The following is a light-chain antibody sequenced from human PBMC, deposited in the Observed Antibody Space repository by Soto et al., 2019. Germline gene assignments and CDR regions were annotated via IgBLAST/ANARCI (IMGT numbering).Light chain of an antibody. CDR2: GAS. CDR3: QQYGSSPWT. J-gene: IGKJ1*01. CDR1: QSVSSSY. Sequence: EIVLTQSPGTLSLSPGERATLSCRASQSVSSSYLAWYPQKPGQAPRHLIYGASSRATGIPDRFSGSGSGTEFTLTISRLEPDDCAVYYCQQYGSSPWTFGQGTKVEIK. V-gene: IGKV3-20*01.